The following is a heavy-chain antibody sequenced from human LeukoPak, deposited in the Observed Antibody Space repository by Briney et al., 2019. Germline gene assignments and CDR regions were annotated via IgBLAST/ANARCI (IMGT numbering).Heavy chain of an antibody. CDR2: IYYSGST. CDR1: GDSISSYY. Sequence: SETLSLTCTVSGDSISSYYWSWIRQPPAKGLEWIGYIYYSGSTNYNPSLKSRVTISVDTSKNQFSLKLSSVTAADTAVYYCARDFLGYYDSSGHLLDMDVWGKGTTVTVS. D-gene: IGHD3-22*01. J-gene: IGHJ6*03. V-gene: IGHV4-59*01. CDR3: ARDFLGYYDSSGHLLDMDV.